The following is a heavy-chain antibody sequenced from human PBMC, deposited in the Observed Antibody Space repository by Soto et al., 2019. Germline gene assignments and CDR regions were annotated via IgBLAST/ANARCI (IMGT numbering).Heavy chain of an antibody. CDR3: ARLKIAVAEIDY. CDR1: GGSISSYD. CDR2: IYYSGST. J-gene: IGHJ4*02. Sequence: SESLSLTSAVCGGSISSYDWGWIRQPPGKGLEWIGSIYYSGSTYYNPSLKSRVTISVDTSKNQFSLKLSSVTAADTAVYYCARLKIAVAEIDYWGQGTLVTVSS. V-gene: IGHV4-39*01. D-gene: IGHD6-19*01.